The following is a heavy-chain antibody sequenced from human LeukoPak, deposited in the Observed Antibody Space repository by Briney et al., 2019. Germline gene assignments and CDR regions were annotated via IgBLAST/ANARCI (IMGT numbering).Heavy chain of an antibody. V-gene: IGHV1-69*04. CDR2: IIPILGIA. CDR3: ASWPRWFGDYPSFDP. CDR1: GGTFSSYA. Sequence: ASVKVSCKASGGTFSSYAISWVRQAPGQGLEWMGRIIPILGIANYAQKFQGRATITADKSTSTAYMELSSLRSEDTAVYYCASWPRWFGDYPSFDPWGQGTLVTVSS. J-gene: IGHJ5*02. D-gene: IGHD3-10*01.